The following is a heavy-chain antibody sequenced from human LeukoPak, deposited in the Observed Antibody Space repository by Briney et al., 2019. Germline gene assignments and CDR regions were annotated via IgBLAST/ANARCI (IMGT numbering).Heavy chain of an antibody. CDR3: ATADYGDYEYY. J-gene: IGHJ4*02. CDR1: GGSFSGYY. Sequence: SETLSLTCAVYGGSFSGYYWSWIRQPPGKGLEWIGEINHGGSTNYNPSLKSRVTISVDTSKNQFSLKLSSVTAADTAVYYCATADYGDYEYYWGQGTLVTVSS. CDR2: INHGGST. D-gene: IGHD4-17*01. V-gene: IGHV4-34*01.